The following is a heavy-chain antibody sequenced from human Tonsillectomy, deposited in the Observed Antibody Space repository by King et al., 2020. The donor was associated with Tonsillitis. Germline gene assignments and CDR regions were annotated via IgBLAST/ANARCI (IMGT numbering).Heavy chain of an antibody. CDR1: GYSFTSYW. D-gene: IGHD3-22*01. Sequence: QLVQSGAEVKKPGESLRISCKGSGYSFTSYWITWVRQMPGKGLEWMGRIDPSDSYTNYSPSFQGHVTISADKSISTAYLQWSSLKASDTAMYYCARHSYYYDSSGYYSPDYWGQGTLVTVSS. V-gene: IGHV5-10-1*01. CDR2: IDPSDSYT. J-gene: IGHJ4*02. CDR3: ARHSYYYDSSGYYSPDY.